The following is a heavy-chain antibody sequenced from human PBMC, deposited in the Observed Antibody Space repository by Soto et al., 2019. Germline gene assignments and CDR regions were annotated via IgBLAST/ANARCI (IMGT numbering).Heavy chain of an antibody. CDR2: IYAGGGT. Sequence: GGSLRLSCAASGFTVSTNYMSWVRQAPGKGLEWVSVIYAGGGTSYVDSVKGRFIISRDNSKNTLYLQMDSLRAEDTATYYCVKERYGSGSYPYFDYWGQGTPVTVSS. CDR1: GFTVSTNY. V-gene: IGHV3-53*01. CDR3: VKERYGSGSYPYFDY. D-gene: IGHD3-10*01. J-gene: IGHJ4*02.